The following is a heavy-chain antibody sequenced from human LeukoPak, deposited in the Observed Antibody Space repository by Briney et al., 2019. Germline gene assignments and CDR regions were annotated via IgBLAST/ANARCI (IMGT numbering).Heavy chain of an antibody. Sequence: GGSLRLSCAASGFTFSSYSMNWVRQAPEKGLEWVSSISSSSSYIYYADSVKGRFTISRDNAKNSLYLQMNSLRAEDTAVYYCARGFGITFGEVITIAFDIWGQGTMVTVSS. J-gene: IGHJ3*02. CDR2: ISSSSSYI. V-gene: IGHV3-21*01. CDR3: ARGFGITFGEVITIAFDI. D-gene: IGHD3-16*02. CDR1: GFTFSSYS.